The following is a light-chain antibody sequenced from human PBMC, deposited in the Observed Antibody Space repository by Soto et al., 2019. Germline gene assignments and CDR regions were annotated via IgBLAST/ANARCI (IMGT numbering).Light chain of an antibody. CDR3: CSHASSGTFEWV. CDR2: EVN. V-gene: IGLV2-23*02. Sequence: QSVLTQPASVSGSPGQSITISCTGTSSDVGTYIFVSWYQQHPGKAPNLIVYEVNKRPSGVSNRFSGSKSGNTASLTISGLQAEDEADYYCCSHASSGTFEWVFGGGTKLTVL. J-gene: IGLJ3*02. CDR1: SSDVGTYIF.